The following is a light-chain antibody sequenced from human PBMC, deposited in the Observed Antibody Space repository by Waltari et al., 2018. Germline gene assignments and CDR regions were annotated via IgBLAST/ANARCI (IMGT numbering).Light chain of an antibody. CDR2: MAS. V-gene: IGKV1-5*03. Sequence: DMQITPLPSTLSASVGDRVTISCRASQSVGTWLAWYQQKPGKAPKLLIYMASSLDSGVPSRFSGSGSGTDFTLTISSLQPDDFATYSCQQYSSFSTFGQGTKV. CDR3: QQYSSFST. CDR1: QSVGTW. J-gene: IGKJ2*01.